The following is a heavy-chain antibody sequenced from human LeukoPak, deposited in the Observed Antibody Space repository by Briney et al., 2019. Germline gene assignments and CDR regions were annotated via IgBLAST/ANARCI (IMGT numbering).Heavy chain of an antibody. D-gene: IGHD5-18*01. CDR1: GFTFSDYY. V-gene: IGHV3-11*04. J-gene: IGHJ4*02. Sequence: GGSLRLSCAASGFTFSDYYMSWIRQAPGKGLEWVSYISSSGSTIYYADSVKGRFTISRDNAKNSLYLQMNSLRAEDTAVYYWARDRAMVTPYFDYWGQGTLVTVSS. CDR2: ISSSGSTI. CDR3: ARDRAMVTPYFDY.